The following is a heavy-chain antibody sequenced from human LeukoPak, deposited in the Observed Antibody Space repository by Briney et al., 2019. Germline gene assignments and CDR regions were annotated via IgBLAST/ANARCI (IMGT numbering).Heavy chain of an antibody. CDR1: GFSFSSYT. V-gene: IGHV3-21*01. D-gene: IGHD6-13*01. CDR2: IRSSSSYI. CDR3: ARDPQGYSSSWFDY. Sequence: GGSLKLSCAASGFSFSSYTMNWVRQAPGKGLEWVSSIRSSSSYIYYADSLKGRFTISRDNAKNSLYLQMNSLRAEDTAVYYCARDPQGYSSSWFDYWGQGTLVTVSS. J-gene: IGHJ4*02.